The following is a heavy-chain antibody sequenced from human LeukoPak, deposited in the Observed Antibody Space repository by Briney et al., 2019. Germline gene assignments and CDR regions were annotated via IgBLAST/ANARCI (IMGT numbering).Heavy chain of an antibody. V-gene: IGHV1-18*01. CDR1: GYTFTSYG. CDR3: ARSKPYYYGSGSQHFDY. CDR2: ISAYKGNT. J-gene: IGHJ4*02. D-gene: IGHD3-10*01. Sequence: AAPVKVSCKASGYTFTSYGISWVRQAPGQGLEWMGWISAYKGNTNYAQKLQGRVTMTTDTSTSTAYMELRSLRSDDTAVYYCARSKPYYYGSGSQHFDYWGQGTLVTVSS.